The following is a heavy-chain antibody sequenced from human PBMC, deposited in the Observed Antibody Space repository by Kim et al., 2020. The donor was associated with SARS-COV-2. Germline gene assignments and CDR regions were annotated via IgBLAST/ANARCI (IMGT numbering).Heavy chain of an antibody. Sequence: GGSLRLSCAASQFTFSDYYMSWIRQAPGKGLEWVSYISSSGTTIYYADSVKGRFTISRDNAKNSLYLQMNSLRAEDTAVYFCARGGSYCSDTSCLYIDSWGQGTLVTVSS. CDR2: ISSSGTTI. V-gene: IGHV3-11*01. J-gene: IGHJ4*02. CDR3: ARGGSYCSDTSCLYIDS. CDR1: QFTFSDYY. D-gene: IGHD2-2*01.